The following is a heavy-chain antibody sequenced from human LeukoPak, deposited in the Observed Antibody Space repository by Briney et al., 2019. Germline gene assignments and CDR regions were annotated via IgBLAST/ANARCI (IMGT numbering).Heavy chain of an antibody. Sequence: ASVKVSCKASGYTFTGYYMHWVRQAPGQGLEWMGWINPNSGGTNYAQKFQGRVTMTRDTSISTAYMELSRLRSDDTAVYYCARTNRGYSYGCSSPLNYWGQGALVTVSS. V-gene: IGHV1-2*02. J-gene: IGHJ4*02. D-gene: IGHD5-18*01. CDR3: ARTNRGYSYGCSSPLNY. CDR2: INPNSGGT. CDR1: GYTFTGYY.